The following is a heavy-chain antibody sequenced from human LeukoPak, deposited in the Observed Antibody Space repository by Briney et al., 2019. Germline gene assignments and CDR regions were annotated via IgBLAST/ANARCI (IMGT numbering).Heavy chain of an antibody. V-gene: IGHV4-59*08. CDR3: AGRYCSGGTCYGDY. D-gene: IGHD2-15*01. J-gene: IGHJ4*02. Sequence: PSETLSLTCTVSGVSISSYYWSWIRQPPGKGLEWIGYIYYSGSTNYNPSLKSRVTISVDTSKNQFSLKLSSVTAADTAVYYCAGRYCSGGTCYGDYWGQGTLVTVSS. CDR2: IYYSGST. CDR1: GVSISSYY.